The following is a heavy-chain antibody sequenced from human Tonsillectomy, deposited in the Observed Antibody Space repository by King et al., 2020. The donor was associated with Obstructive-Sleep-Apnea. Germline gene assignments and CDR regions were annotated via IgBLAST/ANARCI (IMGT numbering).Heavy chain of an antibody. V-gene: IGHV3-30*04. Sequence: VQLVESGGGVVQPGRSLRLSCAASGFIFSSYAMHWVRQAPGKGLEWVAVISYDGSNKYYADSVKGRFTISRDNSKNTLYLQMNSLRAGDTAVYYCARLGRGDYDFDYWGQGTLVTVSS. CDR3: ARLGRGDYDFDY. D-gene: IGHD4-17*01. CDR1: GFIFSSYA. CDR2: ISYDGSNK. J-gene: IGHJ4*02.